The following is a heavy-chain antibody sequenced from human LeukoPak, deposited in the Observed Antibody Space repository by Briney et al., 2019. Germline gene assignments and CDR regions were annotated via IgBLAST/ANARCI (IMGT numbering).Heavy chain of an antibody. V-gene: IGHV4-59*01. CDR3: TRITQGTADY. Sequence: SETLSLTCTISVGSISTYYWGWIRQPPGKGLEWIGYISYSGSTTYTPSLESRVTISVDTSKNQFSLRLSSVTAADTAVYYCTRITQGTADYWGQGILVTVSS. CDR2: ISYSGST. CDR1: VGSISTYY. J-gene: IGHJ4*02. D-gene: IGHD3-10*01.